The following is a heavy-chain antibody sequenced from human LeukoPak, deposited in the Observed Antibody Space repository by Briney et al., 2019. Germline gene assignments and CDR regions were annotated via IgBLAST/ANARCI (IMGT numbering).Heavy chain of an antibody. CDR2: IRSNGSTM. J-gene: IGHJ4*02. CDR1: GFTFSDYY. D-gene: IGHD3-3*01. CDR3: ARRGSGYYAWAFYY. V-gene: IGHV3-11*04. Sequence: PGGSLRLSCAASGFTFSDYYMSWVRQAPGKGLEWVSYIRSNGSTMYYAGSVKGRFTISRDNAKKSLYLQMNSLRAEDTAVYYCARRGSGYYAWAFYYWGQGTLVTVSS.